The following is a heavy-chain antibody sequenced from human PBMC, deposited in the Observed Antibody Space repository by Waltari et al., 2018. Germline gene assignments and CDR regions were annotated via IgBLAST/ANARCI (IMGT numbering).Heavy chain of an antibody. CDR3: AKTDFQHFFDY. V-gene: IGHV4-4*07. D-gene: IGHD2-21*02. CDR2: IYTSGNT. CDR1: IHFIIGYY. J-gene: IGHJ4*02. Sequence: QVQLQESGPGLVKPSAPLSLTCTASIHFIIGYYWCWIRQTAGKEMEWLGRIYTSGNTNYNPSLNGRVSMSLDTSKNEFSLQLHSVTAADTAVYYCAKTDFQHFFDYWGQGKVVTVSS.